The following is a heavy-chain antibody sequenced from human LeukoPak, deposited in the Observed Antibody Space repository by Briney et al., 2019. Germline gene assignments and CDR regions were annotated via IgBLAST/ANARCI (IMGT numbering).Heavy chain of an antibody. CDR2: ISAYNGNT. CDR1: GGTFSSYA. J-gene: IGHJ4*02. Sequence: VASVKVSCKASGGTFSSYAISWVRQAPGQGLEWMGWISAYNGNTNYAQKLQGRVTMTTDTSTSTAYMELRSLRSDDTAVYYCARYGYYYDSSGYSYYFDYWGQGTLVTVSS. D-gene: IGHD3-22*01. CDR3: ARYGYYYDSSGYSYYFDY. V-gene: IGHV1-18*01.